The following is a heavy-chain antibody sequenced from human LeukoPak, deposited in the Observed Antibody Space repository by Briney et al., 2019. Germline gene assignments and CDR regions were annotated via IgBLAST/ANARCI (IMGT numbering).Heavy chain of an antibody. CDR2: IYYSGST. V-gene: IGHV4-39*07. Sequence: SETLSLTCTVSGGSISSSSYYWGWIRQPPGKGLEWIGSIYYSGSTYYNPSLKSRVTISVDTSKNQFSLKLSSVAAADTAVYYCARGMVNTAMLTFDYWGQGTLVTVSS. CDR1: GGSISSSSYY. D-gene: IGHD5-18*01. CDR3: ARGMVNTAMLTFDY. J-gene: IGHJ4*02.